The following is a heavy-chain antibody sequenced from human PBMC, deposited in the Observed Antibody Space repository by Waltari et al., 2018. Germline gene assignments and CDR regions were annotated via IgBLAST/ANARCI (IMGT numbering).Heavy chain of an antibody. J-gene: IGHJ4*02. Sequence: QLQLQESGTGLVKPSETLSLTCPVSGGSISSSSYYWGWIRQPPGKGLEWIVSIYYSGSTYYNPSLKSRVTISVDTSKTQFSLKLSSVTAADTAVYYCARDLGGYDSGYWGQGTLVTVSS. CDR3: ARDLGGYDSGY. V-gene: IGHV4-39*07. CDR2: IYYSGST. D-gene: IGHD5-12*01. CDR1: GGSISSSSYY.